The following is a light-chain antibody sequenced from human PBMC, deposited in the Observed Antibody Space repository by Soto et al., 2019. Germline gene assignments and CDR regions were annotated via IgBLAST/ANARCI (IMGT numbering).Light chain of an antibody. CDR3: SSYGGTNNVV. V-gene: IGLV2-8*01. J-gene: IGLJ2*01. Sequence: QSVLTQPPSASGSPGQSVTISCTGTSSDVGGYKYVSWYQHHPGTAPKVVIYEVTKRPSGVPDRFSGSQSGNTASLTVSGLQAEDEADYYCSSYGGTNNVVFGGGTKLTVL. CDR1: SSDVGGYKY. CDR2: EVT.